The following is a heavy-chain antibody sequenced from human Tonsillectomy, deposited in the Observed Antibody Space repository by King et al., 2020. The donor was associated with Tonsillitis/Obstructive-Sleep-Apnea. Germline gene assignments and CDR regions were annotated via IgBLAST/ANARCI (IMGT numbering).Heavy chain of an antibody. J-gene: IGHJ4*02. V-gene: IGHV3-30*18. D-gene: IGHD1-26*01. CDR1: GFTFSSYG. CDR3: AKDLGFGWELLHWLDY. CDR2: ISYDGSNK. Sequence: VQLVESGGGVVRPGRSLRLSCAASGFTFSSYGMHWVRQAPGKGLEWVAVISYDGSNKYYADSVKGRFTISRDNSKNTLYLQMNSLRAEDTAVYYCAKDLGFGWELLHWLDYWGQGTLVTVSS.